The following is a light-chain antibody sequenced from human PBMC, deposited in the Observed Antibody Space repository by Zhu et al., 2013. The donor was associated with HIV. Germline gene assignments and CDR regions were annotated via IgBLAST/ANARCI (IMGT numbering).Light chain of an antibody. V-gene: IGLV3-21*03. CDR2: DNA. Sequence: SYELTQPPSVSAAPGKTARIPCGGDSIENKRVHWYQQKPGQAPVLVVSDNADRPSGIPERFSGSNSENTATLTISRVEAGDEADYYCQVWDSSSDLVVFGGGTKLTVL. CDR3: QVWDSSSDLVV. J-gene: IGLJ2*01. CDR1: SIENKR.